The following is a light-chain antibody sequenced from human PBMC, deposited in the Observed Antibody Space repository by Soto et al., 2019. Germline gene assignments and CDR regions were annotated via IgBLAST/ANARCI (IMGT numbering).Light chain of an antibody. Sequence: MVLAQSPGTLSLSQGKRATLSCRASQSISSNYLAWYQQKFGQAPRLLIHGASSRAPGIPDRFSGSGSGTDFTLTISRLEPEDFAVYHCQQYGSSFPITFGQGTRLEIK. V-gene: IGKV3-20*01. CDR3: QQYGSSFPIT. CDR2: GAS. J-gene: IGKJ5*01. CDR1: QSISSNY.